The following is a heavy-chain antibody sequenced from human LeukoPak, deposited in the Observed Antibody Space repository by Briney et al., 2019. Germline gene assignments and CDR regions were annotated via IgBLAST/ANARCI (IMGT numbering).Heavy chain of an antibody. CDR2: MNPNSGNT. V-gene: IGHV1-8*01. D-gene: IGHD3-3*01. CDR1: GYTFTSYD. CDR3: ARGPLIYDFWSGFTSRAFDI. Sequence: ASVKVSCKASGYTFTSYDINWVRQATGQGLEWMGWMNPNSGNTGYAQKFQGRVTMTRNTSISTAYMELSSLRSEDTAVYYCARGPLIYDFWSGFTSRAFDIWGQGTMVTVSS. J-gene: IGHJ3*02.